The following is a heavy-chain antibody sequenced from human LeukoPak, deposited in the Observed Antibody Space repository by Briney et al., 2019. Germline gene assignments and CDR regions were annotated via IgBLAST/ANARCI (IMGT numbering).Heavy chain of an antibody. CDR1: GYTFADYF. D-gene: IGHD1-26*01. CDR2: INPNTGGA. Sequence: GASVKVSCKASGYTFADYFIHLVRQAPGQGLEWMGRINPNTGGAEYAPKFQGWVTMTRDTSISTAYVEVSRLISDDKAVYYCARDLTSTSNWEFDYWGQGTLVIVSS. J-gene: IGHJ4*02. CDR3: ARDLTSTSNWEFDY. V-gene: IGHV1-2*04.